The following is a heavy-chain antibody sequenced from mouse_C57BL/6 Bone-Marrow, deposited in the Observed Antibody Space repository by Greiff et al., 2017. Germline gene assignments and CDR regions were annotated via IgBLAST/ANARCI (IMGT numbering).Heavy chain of an antibody. CDR2: IYPSDSET. V-gene: IGHV1-61*01. J-gene: IGHJ2*01. Sequence: QVHVKQPGAELVRPGSSVKLSCKASGYTFTSYWMDWVKQRPGQGLEWIGNIYPSDSETHYNQKFKDKATLTVDKSSSTAYMQLSSLTSEDSAVYYCARGNGYDVGYWGQGTTLTVSS. D-gene: IGHD2-2*01. CDR3: ARGNGYDVGY. CDR1: GYTFTSYW.